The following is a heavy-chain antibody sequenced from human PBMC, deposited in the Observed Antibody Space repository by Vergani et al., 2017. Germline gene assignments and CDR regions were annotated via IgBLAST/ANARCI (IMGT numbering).Heavy chain of an antibody. D-gene: IGHD1-26*01. CDR1: GGSLSGYY. CDR3: ARRAERWETLLRDDFDV. V-gene: IGHV4-34*01. J-gene: IGHJ3*01. CDR2: INHSGTI. Sequence: QVQLQQWGPGPLKPSETLSLTCAVYGGSLSGYYWSWIRLAPGKGLEWIGEINHSGTINYHPTLKSPFNVSIDTSRDHFSLKLRSVSAADTAVYFCARRAERWETLLRDDFDVWGQGTFATVSP.